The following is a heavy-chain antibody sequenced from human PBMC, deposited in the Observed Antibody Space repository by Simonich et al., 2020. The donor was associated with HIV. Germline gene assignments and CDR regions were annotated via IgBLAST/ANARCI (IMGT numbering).Heavy chain of an antibody. CDR3: ARSQGIVVVVAATYYYGMDV. D-gene: IGHD2-15*01. Sequence: QVQLVQSGAEVKKPGSSVKVSCKTSGYTFTNYDINWVRQATGQGPEWMGWMNPNNGNIDYAPKFQGRGTMTRNTSVSTAYMELSSLRSEDTAVYYCARSQGIVVVVAATYYYGMDVWGQGTTVTVSS. CDR1: GYTFTNYD. V-gene: IGHV1-8*01. J-gene: IGHJ6*02. CDR2: MNPNNGNI.